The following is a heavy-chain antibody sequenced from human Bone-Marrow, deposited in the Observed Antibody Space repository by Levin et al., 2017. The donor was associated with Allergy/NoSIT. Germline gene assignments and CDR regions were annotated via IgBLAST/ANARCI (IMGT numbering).Heavy chain of an antibody. Sequence: SQTLSLPCGVSDDSIHNPNWWSWVRQSPGKGLEWIGEIFHTGSTNYHPSLKSRLTISIDKTKKQISLKLTSVTVADTAVYYCARFGSRSPQLLYGVWDSWGQGTLVTVSS. CDR2: IFHTGST. V-gene: IGHV4-4*02. CDR1: DDSIHNPNW. J-gene: IGHJ4*02. D-gene: IGHD2-2*02. CDR3: ARFGSRSPQLLYGVWDS.